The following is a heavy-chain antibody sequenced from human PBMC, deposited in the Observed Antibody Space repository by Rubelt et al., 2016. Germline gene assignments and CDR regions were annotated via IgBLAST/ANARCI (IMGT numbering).Heavy chain of an antibody. CDR2: ITASGGAR. CDR3: VRDEYGVGGDP. V-gene: IGHV3-48*03. CDR1: GFSFNIYE. J-gene: IGHJ5*02. Sequence: EVQLVESGGGLVQPGGSLRLSCAASGFSFNIYEMNWVRQAPGKGLEWVSYITASGGARYYAEAGKGRFTVSRDNAKNLLYLQMNNVTDDDTALYYCVRDEYGVGGDPWGQGTLVTVSS. D-gene: IGHD2/OR15-2a*01.